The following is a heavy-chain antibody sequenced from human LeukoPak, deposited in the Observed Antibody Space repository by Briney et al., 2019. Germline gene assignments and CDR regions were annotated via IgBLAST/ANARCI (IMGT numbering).Heavy chain of an antibody. V-gene: IGHV3-21*01. CDR3: ARDPGGFRDGYSHGGY. CDR2: ISSSSSYI. Sequence: PGGSLRLSCAASGFTFSSYSMNWVRQAPGKGLEWVSSISSSSSYIYYADSVKGRFTISRDNAKNSLYLQMNSLRAEDTAVYYCARDPGGFRDGYSHGGYWGQGTLVTVSS. D-gene: IGHD5-24*01. CDR1: GFTFSSYS. J-gene: IGHJ4*02.